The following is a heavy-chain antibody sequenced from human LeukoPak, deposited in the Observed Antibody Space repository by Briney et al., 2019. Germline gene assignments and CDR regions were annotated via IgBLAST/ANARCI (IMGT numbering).Heavy chain of an antibody. CDR3: VRISRTFQLGAGDN. V-gene: IGHV4-4*07. Sequence: AETLSLTCTVSGASISSYYCSWIRQPAGKGREWIGRIYTSGSTNYNPSIKSRVTMSVDTSKTQFSMTMSSVTAAETAVYYCVRISRTFQLGAGDNWGQGNLVTVSS. CDR2: IYTSGST. J-gene: IGHJ4*02. CDR1: GASISSYY. D-gene: IGHD7-27*01.